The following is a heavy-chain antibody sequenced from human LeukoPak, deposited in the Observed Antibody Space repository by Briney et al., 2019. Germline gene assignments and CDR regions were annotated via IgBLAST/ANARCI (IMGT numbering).Heavy chain of an antibody. J-gene: IGHJ4*02. Sequence: GGSLRLSCAASGFTFSNFGMHWVRQAPGKGLEWVAFIRYDGSNKYYADSVKGRFTISRDNAKNSLFLQMDSLRAADTAVYYCARDDSGPRNKYYYESTGFYSRPYYLDYWGQGALVTVSS. CDR3: ARDDSGPRNKYYYESTGFYSRPYYLDY. CDR2: IRYDGSNK. V-gene: IGHV3-30*02. CDR1: GFTFSNFG. D-gene: IGHD3-22*01.